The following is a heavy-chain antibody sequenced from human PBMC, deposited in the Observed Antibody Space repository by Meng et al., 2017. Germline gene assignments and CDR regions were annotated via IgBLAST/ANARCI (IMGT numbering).Heavy chain of an antibody. D-gene: IGHD6-19*01. V-gene: IGHV3-7*01. J-gene: IGHJ4*02. Sequence: GESLKISCAASGFTVSSNYMSWVRQAPGKGLEWVANIKQDGSEKYYVDSVKGRFTISRDNAKNSLYLQMNSLRAEDTAVYYCARVSQQWLPILYYFDYWGQGTLVTVSS. CDR2: IKQDGSEK. CDR3: ARVSQQWLPILYYFDY. CDR1: GFTVSSNY.